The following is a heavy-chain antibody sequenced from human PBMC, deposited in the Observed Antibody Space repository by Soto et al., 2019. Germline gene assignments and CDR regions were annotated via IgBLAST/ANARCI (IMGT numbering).Heavy chain of an antibody. CDR1: GYTFQNYH. Sequence: QVQLVQSGAEVKEPGASVKVSCKASGYTFQNYHMHWVRQAPGQGLEWMGIIHPSGATKTYAQRFQGRLAMTRDTSTSTAYMELRSLTSEDTAVYFCARDLWGSWTVDYWGQGTLVTVSS. J-gene: IGHJ4*02. CDR2: IHPSGATK. D-gene: IGHD3-16*01. CDR3: ARDLWGSWTVDY. V-gene: IGHV1-46*02.